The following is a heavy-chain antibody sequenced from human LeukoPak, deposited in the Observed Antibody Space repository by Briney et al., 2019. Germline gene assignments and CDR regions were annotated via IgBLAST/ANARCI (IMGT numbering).Heavy chain of an antibody. CDR2: ISGSGDNT. CDR1: GFTFSGFA. CDR3: AKMKGHPLPKYYMDV. Sequence: GGSLRLSCAAFGFTFSGFAMSWVRRTPGKGLEWVSGISGSGDNTLYADSVKGRFTISRDNSKNTLYLEMNSLRAEDTAIYYCAKMKGHPLPKYYMDVWGQGTTVTVSS. J-gene: IGHJ6*01. D-gene: IGHD1-26*01. V-gene: IGHV3-23*01.